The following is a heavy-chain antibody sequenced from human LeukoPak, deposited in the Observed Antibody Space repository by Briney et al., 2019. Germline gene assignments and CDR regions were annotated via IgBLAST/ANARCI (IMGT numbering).Heavy chain of an antibody. CDR1: GGSISRGDYY. CDR3: ASERTYYYDSSGYR. V-gene: IGHV4-30-4*08. D-gene: IGHD3-22*01. Sequence: SETLSLTCTVSGGSISRGDYYWGWIRQPPGKGLEWIVYIYYSGSTYYNPSLKSRVTISVATSNNQFSLKLSSVTAADTAVYYCASERTYYYDSSGYRWGQGTLVTVSS. CDR2: IYYSGST. J-gene: IGHJ4*02.